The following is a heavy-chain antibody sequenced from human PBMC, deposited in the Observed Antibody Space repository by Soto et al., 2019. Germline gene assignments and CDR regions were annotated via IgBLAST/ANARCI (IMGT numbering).Heavy chain of an antibody. Sequence: QVQLQESGPGRVKPSGTLSLTCAVSGDSITSSAWWSCVRQPPGKGLEWIGEIHLGGTTNYNPSLKSRVTISVDKSKNQFSLILNSVTAADTAIYYCARGDNWRLDLWGQGTLVTVSS. J-gene: IGHJ5*02. CDR3: ARGDNWRLDL. CDR1: GDSITSSAW. V-gene: IGHV4-4*02. CDR2: IHLGGTT. D-gene: IGHD1-20*01.